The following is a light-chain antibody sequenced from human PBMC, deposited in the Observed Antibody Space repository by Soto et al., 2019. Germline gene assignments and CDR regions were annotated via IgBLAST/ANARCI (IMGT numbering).Light chain of an antibody. CDR3: QQYVSSPLT. J-gene: IGKJ1*01. CDR1: QSISSSY. V-gene: IGKV3-20*01. CDR2: AAS. Sequence: EIVLTQSPGTLSLSPGEGATLSCRASQSISSSYLAWYQQKPGQAPRLLIYAASSRATGIPDRFSGSGSGTDFTLTISGLEPEDFAVYYCQQYVSSPLTFGQGTKV.